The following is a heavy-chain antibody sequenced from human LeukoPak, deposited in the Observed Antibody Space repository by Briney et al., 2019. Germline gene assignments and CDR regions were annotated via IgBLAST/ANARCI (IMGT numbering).Heavy chain of an antibody. J-gene: IGHJ3*02. CDR3: ARDNGSGSYYTFDI. CDR2: IHYSGST. CDR1: GGSISSGGYY. Sequence: SETLSLTCTVSGGSISSGGYYWSWIRQHPGKGLEWIGYIHYSGSTSYNPSLKSRITMSVDTSKNQFSLKLSSVTAADTAVYYCARDNGSGSYYTFDIWGQGTMVTVSS. D-gene: IGHD3-10*01. V-gene: IGHV4-31*03.